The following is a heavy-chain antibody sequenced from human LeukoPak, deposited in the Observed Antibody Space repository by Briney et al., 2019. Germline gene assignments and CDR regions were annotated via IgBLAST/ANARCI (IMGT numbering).Heavy chain of an antibody. Sequence: GGSLRLSCAASGFAFSTYAMSWVRQAPGMGLEWVSAVSNSGGGTYYADSVKGRFTISRDNSKNTLCLQMNSLRAEDTAVYYCAKCSIFGVVITTPFDYWGLGTLVTVSS. CDR2: VSNSGGGT. D-gene: IGHD3-3*01. J-gene: IGHJ4*02. CDR3: AKCSIFGVVITTPFDY. V-gene: IGHV3-23*01. CDR1: GFAFSTYA.